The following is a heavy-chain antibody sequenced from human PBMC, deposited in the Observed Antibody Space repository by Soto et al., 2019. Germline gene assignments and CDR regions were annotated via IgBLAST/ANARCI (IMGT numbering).Heavy chain of an antibody. V-gene: IGHV2-5*02. Sequence: QITLKESGPTLVKPTQTLTLTGTFSGFSLSTTGVGVGWIRQPPGKALEWLALIYWDDDKRYSPSLKTKLTITKDTSKNHVVLRMINMDPVDTATYYCAHMSTFYGNHAFDIWVQGTMVTLS. D-gene: IGHD3-16*01. CDR2: IYWDDDK. CDR1: GFSLSTTGVG. CDR3: AHMSTFYGNHAFDI. J-gene: IGHJ3*02.